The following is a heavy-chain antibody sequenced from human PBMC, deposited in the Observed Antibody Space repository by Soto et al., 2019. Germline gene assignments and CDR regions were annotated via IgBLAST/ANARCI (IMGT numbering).Heavy chain of an antibody. CDR3: ARNPTPRYCSSTSCYGRRYYYYYYGMDV. CDR2: IYYSGST. V-gene: IGHV4-30-4*01. CDR1: GGSISSGDYY. D-gene: IGHD2-2*01. Sequence: SETLSLTCTVSGGSISSGDYYWSWIRQPPWKGLEWIGYIYYSGSTYYNPSLKSRVTISVDTSKNQFSLKLSSVTAADTAVYYCARNPTPRYCSSTSCYGRRYYYYYYGMDVWGQGXTVTVYS. J-gene: IGHJ6*02.